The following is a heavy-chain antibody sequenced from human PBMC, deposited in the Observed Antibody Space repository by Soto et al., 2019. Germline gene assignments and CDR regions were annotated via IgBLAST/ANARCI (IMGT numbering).Heavy chain of an antibody. CDR2: INGNGSTT. CDR3: VRALAGSRNGFDI. Sequence: PVGSLRLSCAASVFSFSRHWMHWVRQPPGKGLVWVSRINGNGSTTSDADFVKGRVTISRDNAKNTLYLQMNSLGDEDTAVYYCVRALAGSRNGFDIWGQGTVVTVSS. D-gene: IGHD6-19*01. CDR1: VFSFSRHW. J-gene: IGHJ3*02. V-gene: IGHV3-74*01.